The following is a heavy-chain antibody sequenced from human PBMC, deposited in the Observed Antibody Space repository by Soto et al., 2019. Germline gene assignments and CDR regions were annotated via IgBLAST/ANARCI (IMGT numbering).Heavy chain of an antibody. CDR3: AADHYDSSGYWTLSDY. D-gene: IGHD3-22*01. J-gene: IGHJ4*02. CDR1: GYTFTSYG. Sequence: ASVKVSCKASGYTFTSYGISWVRQAPGQGLEWMGWISAYNGNTNYAQKFQERVTITRDMSTSTAYMELSSLRSEDTAVYYCAADHYDSSGYWTLSDYWGQGTLVTVSS. CDR2: ISAYNGNT. V-gene: IGHV1-18*01.